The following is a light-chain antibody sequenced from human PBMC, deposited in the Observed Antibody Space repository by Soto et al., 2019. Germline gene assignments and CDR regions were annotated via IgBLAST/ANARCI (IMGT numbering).Light chain of an antibody. CDR2: EVS. CDR1: SSDVGGYDY. CDR3: SSYAGSNFWV. V-gene: IGLV2-8*01. J-gene: IGLJ3*02. Sequence: QSALTQPPSASGSPGQSVTISCTGTSSDVGGYDYVSWYQQHPGKAPKVVIYEVSKRPSGVPDRFSGSKSGNTASLTVSGLQAEDEADYYCSSYAGSNFWVFGGGTQLTVL.